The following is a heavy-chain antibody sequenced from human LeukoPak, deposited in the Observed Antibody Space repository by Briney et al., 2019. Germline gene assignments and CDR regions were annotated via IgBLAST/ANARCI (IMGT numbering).Heavy chain of an antibody. V-gene: IGHV4-31*03. Sequence: PSETLSLTCTVSGGSISSGGYYWSWIRQHPGKGLEWIGYIYYSGSTYCNPSLKSRVTISVDTSKNQFSLKLSSVTAADTAVYYCAREYSSSSLFDYWGQGTLVTVSA. CDR2: IYYSGST. D-gene: IGHD6-6*01. J-gene: IGHJ4*02. CDR3: AREYSSSSLFDY. CDR1: GGSISSGGYY.